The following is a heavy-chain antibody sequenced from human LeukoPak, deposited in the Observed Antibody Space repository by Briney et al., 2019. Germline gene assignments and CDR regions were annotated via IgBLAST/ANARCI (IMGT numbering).Heavy chain of an antibody. CDR2: INHSGST. J-gene: IGHJ6*03. V-gene: IGHV4-34*01. CDR1: GGSFSGYY. CDR3: ARLVRNSSGWYFYYYMDV. D-gene: IGHD6-19*01. Sequence: SETLSLTCAVYGGSFSGYYWSWIRQPPGKGLEWIGEINHSGSTNYNPSLKSRVTISVDTSKNQFSLKVSSVTAADTAVYYCARLVRNSSGWYFYYYMDVWGKGTTVTISS.